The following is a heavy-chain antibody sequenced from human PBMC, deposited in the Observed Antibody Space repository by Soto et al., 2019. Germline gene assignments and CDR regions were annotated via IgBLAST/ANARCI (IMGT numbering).Heavy chain of an antibody. CDR3: VRSYYYDSSGYYYGPYSNWFDP. CDR2: INAGNGNT. CDR1: GYTFTSYD. D-gene: IGHD3-22*01. V-gene: IGHV1-3*01. J-gene: IGHJ5*02. Sequence: ASVKVSCKASGYTFTSYDMHWVRQAPGQRLEWMGWINAGNGNTKYSQKFQSRVTITRETSASTAYMELSSLRSDDTAVYYCVRSYYYDSSGYYYGPYSNWFDPWGQGTLVTVS.